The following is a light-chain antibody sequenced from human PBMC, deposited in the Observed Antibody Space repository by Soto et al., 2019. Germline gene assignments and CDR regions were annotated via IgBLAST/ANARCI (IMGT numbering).Light chain of an antibody. Sequence: QSVLTQPPSASGTPGQRVTISCSGSSSNIGSTSVNWYQQLPGTAPKLLIYSTNQRPSGVPDRFSGSKSDTSASLAISGLQSEDEADYYCAAWDDSLNGEVVFGGGTKLTVL. J-gene: IGLJ2*01. V-gene: IGLV1-44*01. CDR3: AAWDDSLNGEVV. CDR1: SSNIGSTS. CDR2: STN.